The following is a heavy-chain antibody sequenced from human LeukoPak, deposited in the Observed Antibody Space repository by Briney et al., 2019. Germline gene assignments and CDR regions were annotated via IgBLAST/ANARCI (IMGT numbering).Heavy chain of an antibody. CDR3: ARGSTLGSWYYDL. D-gene: IGHD1-26*01. J-gene: IGHJ2*01. CDR1: GFSFRDYY. CDR2: ISDSSDYT. V-gene: IGHV3-11*05. Sequence: KSGGSLRLSCAASGFSFRDYYMSWMRQAPGKGPEWVSYISDSSDYTNYADSVQGRFTISRDNAKESLSLQMNSLRVEDTAVYYCARGSTLGSWYYDLWGRGTLVTVSS.